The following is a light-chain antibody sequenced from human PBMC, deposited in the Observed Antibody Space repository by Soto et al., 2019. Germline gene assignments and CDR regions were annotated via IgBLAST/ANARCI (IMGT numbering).Light chain of an antibody. V-gene: IGKV3-11*01. CDR2: DTS. CDR3: QQRDNWPLT. J-gene: IGKJ4*01. CDR1: QSVSRN. Sequence: EIVLTQSPASLSLSPGERATLSCRASQSVSRNLAWYQQRPGQAPRLLIYDTSFRATDIPARFSGSGSGTDFPLTISRLEPEDSAVYYCQQRDNWPLTFGGGTKVEIK.